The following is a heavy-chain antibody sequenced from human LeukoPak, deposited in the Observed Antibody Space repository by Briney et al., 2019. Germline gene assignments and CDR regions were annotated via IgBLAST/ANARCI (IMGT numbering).Heavy chain of an antibody. CDR3: ARDRYFDF. CDR2: INGGEGP. V-gene: IGHV3-53*01. Sequence: GGSLRLSCAASGFTFSSTYMSWVRQAPGKGLEWVSLINGGEGPYYSESVKGRFTTSTDNSKNTLSLQMTSLRAEDTAMYYCARDRYFDFWGQGTLVTVSS. CDR1: GFTFSSTY. J-gene: IGHJ4*01.